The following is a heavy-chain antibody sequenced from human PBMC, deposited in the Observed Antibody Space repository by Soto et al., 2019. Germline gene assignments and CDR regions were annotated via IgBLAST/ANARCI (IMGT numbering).Heavy chain of an antibody. D-gene: IGHD6-19*01. J-gene: IGHJ4*02. CDR2: IYYSGST. V-gene: IGHV4-31*03. CDR3: AREGHSSGWYHALFDY. Sequence: SETLSLTCTVSGGSISSGGYYWSWIRQHPGKGLEWIGYIYYSGSTYYNPSLKSRVTISADTSKNQFSLKLSSVTAADTAVYYCAREGHSSGWYHALFDYWGQGTLVTVSS. CDR1: GGSISSGGYY.